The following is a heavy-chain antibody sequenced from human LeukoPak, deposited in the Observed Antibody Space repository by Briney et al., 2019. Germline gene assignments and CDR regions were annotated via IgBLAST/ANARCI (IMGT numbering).Heavy chain of an antibody. CDR2: IWYDGSNQ. V-gene: IGHV3-33*01. J-gene: IGHJ3*02. Sequence: PGRSLRHSCSTPGLTFSCSDMQWVPQAPGKGVEWVALIWYDGSNQTYADSVKDRFPISRDNSKGTLFLQMNSRGAKDMAVYYCGREASDAFDIGGQGTMVTVS. CDR1: GLTFSCSD. CDR3: GREASDAFDI.